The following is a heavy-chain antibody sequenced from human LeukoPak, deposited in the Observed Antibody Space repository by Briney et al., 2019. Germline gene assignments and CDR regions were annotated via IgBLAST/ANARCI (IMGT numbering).Heavy chain of an antibody. V-gene: IGHV1-8*01. D-gene: IGHD4-17*01. CDR3: ARNDYGGHDAFDI. CDR1: GYTFSSYD. J-gene: IGHJ3*02. CDR2: MNPNSGNT. Sequence: ASVKVSCKASGYTFSSYDINWVRQATGQGLEWMGWMNPNSGNTGFAQKFQGRVTMTRTTSISTAYMELSSLRSEDTAVYYCARNDYGGHDAFDIWGQGTMVTVSS.